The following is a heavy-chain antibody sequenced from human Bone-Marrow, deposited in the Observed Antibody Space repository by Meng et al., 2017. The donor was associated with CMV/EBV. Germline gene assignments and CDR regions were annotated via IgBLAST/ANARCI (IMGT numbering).Heavy chain of an antibody. V-gene: IGHV3-30*04. CDR3: ARGYYDFWSGYPYYYYGMDV. D-gene: IGHD3-3*01. Sequence: GGSLRLSCAASGFTFSSYAMHWVRQAPGKGLEWVAVISYDGSNKYYADSVKGRFTISRDNSKNTLYLQMHSLRAEDTAVYYCARGYYDFWSGYPYYYYGMDVWGQGTTVTVSS. J-gene: IGHJ6*02. CDR1: GFTFSSYA. CDR2: ISYDGSNK.